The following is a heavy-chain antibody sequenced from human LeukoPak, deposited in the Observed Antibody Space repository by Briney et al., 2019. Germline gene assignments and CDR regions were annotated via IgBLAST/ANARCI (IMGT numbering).Heavy chain of an antibody. CDR3: YLMSSGWYGFDY. J-gene: IGHJ4*02. V-gene: IGHV1-69*10. D-gene: IGHD6-19*01. Sequence: ASVKVSCKASGGTFSSYAISWVRQAPGQGLEWMGGIIPILGIANYAQKFQGRVTITADKSTSTAYMELSSLRSEDTAVYYCYLMSSGWYGFDYWGQGTLVTVSS. CDR1: GGTFSSYA. CDR2: IIPILGIA.